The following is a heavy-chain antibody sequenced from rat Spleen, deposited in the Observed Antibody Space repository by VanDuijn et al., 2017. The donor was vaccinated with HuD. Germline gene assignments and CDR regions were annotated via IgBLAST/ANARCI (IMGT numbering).Heavy chain of an antibody. CDR2: FSTGGGKT. J-gene: IGHJ2*01. CDR3: TRRSKTGGLYSSCFEY. D-gene: IGHD1-8*01. CDR1: GFPFSAYK. V-gene: IGHV5-25*01. Sequence: EVQLVESGGALVQPGSSMKLSGQAPGFPFSAYKMAWVRKAPTKGLEWVVSFSTGGGKTYYRDSVKGRFTISRDNAKSTLSLQMDSLRSEDTATYYCTRRSKTGGLYSSCFEYWGQGVMVTVSS.